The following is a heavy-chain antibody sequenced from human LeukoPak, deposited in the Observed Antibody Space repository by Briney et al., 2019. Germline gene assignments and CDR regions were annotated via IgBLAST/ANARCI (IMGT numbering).Heavy chain of an antibody. V-gene: IGHV3-21*01. D-gene: IGHD4-17*01. Sequence: PGGSLRLSCAASGFTFSSYSMNWVRQAPGKGLEWVSYISSSSKNIYYADSVKGRFTISRDNAKNSLYLQMNSLRAEDTAVYYCARARADGPFDRQGKGTLVTSSS. CDR3: ARARADGPFDR. CDR1: GFTFSSYS. CDR2: ISSSSKNI. J-gene: IGHJ5*02.